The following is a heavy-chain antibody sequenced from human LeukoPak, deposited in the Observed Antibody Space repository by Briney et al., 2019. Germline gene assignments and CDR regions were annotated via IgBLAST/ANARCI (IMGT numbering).Heavy chain of an antibody. CDR1: GFTFSSYS. J-gene: IGHJ6*02. D-gene: IGHD4-23*01. CDR3: ARDAVEGGNPTEYYYYGVDV. V-gene: IGHV3-21*01. CDR2: LVVVVV. Sequence: GGSLRLSCAASGFTFSSYSMNWSARLQGRGWSGSHPLVVVVVYYADSVKGRFTISRDNAKNSLYLQMHSLRAEDTAVYYCARDAVEGGNPTEYYYYGVDVWGQGTTVTVSS.